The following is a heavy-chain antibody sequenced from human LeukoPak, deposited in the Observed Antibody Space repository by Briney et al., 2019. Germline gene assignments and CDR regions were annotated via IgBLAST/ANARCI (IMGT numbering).Heavy chain of an antibody. CDR1: GDSVSSNSAV. D-gene: IGHD3-22*01. CDR2: TYYRSKWYN. J-gene: IGHJ2*01. V-gene: IGHV6-1*01. Sequence: SQTLSLTCAISGDSVSSNSAVWNWIRQSPSRGLEWLGRTYYRSKWYNDYAVSVKSRITINPDTSKNQFSLQLNSVTPEDTAVYYWARDPHYYDSSEGRDWYFDLWGRGTLVTVSS. CDR3: ARDPHYYDSSEGRDWYFDL.